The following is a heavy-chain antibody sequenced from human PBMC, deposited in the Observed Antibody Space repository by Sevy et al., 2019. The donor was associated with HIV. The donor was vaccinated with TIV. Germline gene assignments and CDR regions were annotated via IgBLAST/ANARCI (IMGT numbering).Heavy chain of an antibody. CDR2: ISSRSNYI. D-gene: IGHD5-12*01. J-gene: IGHJ4*02. Sequence: GGSLRLSCTASGFTFSSYSMNWVRQAPGKGLEWVSSISSRSNYIYYADSVKGRFTISRDNAKNSLYLQMNSLRAEDTAVYYCTRVEDGYTQPDHFDYWGQGTLVTVSS. CDR1: GFTFSSYS. V-gene: IGHV3-21*01. CDR3: TRVEDGYTQPDHFDY.